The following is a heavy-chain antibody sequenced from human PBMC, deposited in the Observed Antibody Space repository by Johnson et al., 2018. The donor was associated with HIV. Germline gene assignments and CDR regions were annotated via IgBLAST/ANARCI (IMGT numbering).Heavy chain of an antibody. J-gene: IGHJ3*02. D-gene: IGHD3-3*01. CDR2: ISYNGSHK. Sequence: VQLVESGGGVVQPGRSLRLSCAASEFTFSNYAMDWVRQAPGKGLEWVSLISYNGSHKYYADSVKGRFTISRDNSKNTLYLQMNSLRGEDTAVYYCARERAPYYDCGSGTRNSDAFDIWGQGTMVTVSS. CDR1: EFTFSNYA. V-gene: IGHV3-30*04. CDR3: ARERAPYYDCGSGTRNSDAFDI.